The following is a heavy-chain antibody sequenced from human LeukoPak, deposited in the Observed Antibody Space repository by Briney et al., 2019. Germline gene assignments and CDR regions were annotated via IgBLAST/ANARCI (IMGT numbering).Heavy chain of an antibody. V-gene: IGHV4-59*01. J-gene: IGHJ4*02. CDR2: IYYSGST. Sequence: SETLSLTCAVSGGSISSYYWSWIRQPPGKGLEWIGYIYYSGSTNYNPSLKSRVTISVDTSKNQFSLKLNSVTAADTAVYYCARTEPSGWYYFDYWGQGNLVTVSS. CDR1: GGSISSYY. CDR3: ARTEPSGWYYFDY. D-gene: IGHD6-19*01.